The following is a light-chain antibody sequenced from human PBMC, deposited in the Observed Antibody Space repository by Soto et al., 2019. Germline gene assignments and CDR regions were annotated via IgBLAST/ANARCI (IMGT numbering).Light chain of an antibody. Sequence: DIQMTQSPSTLSASVGDRVTITCRASQSISSYLAWYQQRPGTAPKLLIYKASSLDSGVPSRFSGSGSGTEFTLTINSLQPDDFANYYCQQYNTYSTFGQGTKVEIK. CDR2: KAS. V-gene: IGKV1-5*03. J-gene: IGKJ1*01. CDR3: QQYNTYST. CDR1: QSISSY.